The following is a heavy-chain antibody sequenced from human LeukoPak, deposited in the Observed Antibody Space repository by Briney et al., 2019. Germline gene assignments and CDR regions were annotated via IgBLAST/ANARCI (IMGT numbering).Heavy chain of an antibody. J-gene: IGHJ5*02. V-gene: IGHV1-3*01. D-gene: IGHD1-1*01. CDR3: ARDSRTISNWFDT. Sequence: ASVKVSCKASGYTFTTFAIHWVRQVPGQSLEWMGWINADNGNTKYSQNFQGRVTITRDTSASTAYMELSSLTSEDTAVYYCARDSRTISNWFDTWGQGTPVTVSS. CDR1: GYTFTTFA. CDR2: INADNGNT.